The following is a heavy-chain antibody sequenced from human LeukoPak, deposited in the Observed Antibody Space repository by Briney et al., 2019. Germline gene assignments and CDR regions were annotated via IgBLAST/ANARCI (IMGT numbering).Heavy chain of an antibody. CDR3: ARDLGVRGVKGFDP. CDR1: GYTFTSYY. Sequence: ASVKVSCKASGYTFTSYYMHWVRQAPGQGLEWMGWINPNSGGTNYAQKFQGRVTMTRDTSISTAYMELSRLRSDDTAVYYCARDLGVRGVKGFDPWGQGTLVTVSS. V-gene: IGHV1-2*02. D-gene: IGHD3-10*01. CDR2: INPNSGGT. J-gene: IGHJ5*02.